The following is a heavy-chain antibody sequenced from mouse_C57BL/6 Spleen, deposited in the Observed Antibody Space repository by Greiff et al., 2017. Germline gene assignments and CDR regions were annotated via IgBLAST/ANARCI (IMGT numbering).Heavy chain of an antibody. J-gene: IGHJ3*01. Sequence: EVQGVESGGGLVKPGGSLKLSCAASGFTFSSYAMSWVRQTPEKRLEWVATISDGGSYTYYPDNVKGRFTISRDNAKNNLYLQMSHLKSEDTALYYCARDVEAGFAYWGQGTLVTVSA. CDR2: ISDGGSYT. CDR1: GFTFSSYA. CDR3: ARDVEAGFAY. V-gene: IGHV5-4*01.